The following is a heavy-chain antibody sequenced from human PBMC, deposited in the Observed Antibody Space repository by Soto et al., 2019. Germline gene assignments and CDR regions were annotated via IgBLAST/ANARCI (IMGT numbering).Heavy chain of an antibody. CDR1: GFGFTFSTSA. CDR2: ISYDGSNK. D-gene: IGHD3-16*02. V-gene: IGHV3-30-3*01. Sequence: PGGSLRLSCAASGFGFTFSTSAMSWVRQAPGKGLEWVAVISYDGSNKYYADSVKGRFTISRDNSKNTLYLQMNSLRAEDTAVYYCARGSHDYVWGSYRSTPSPDYWGQGTLVTVSS. J-gene: IGHJ4*02. CDR3: ARGSHDYVWGSYRSTPSPDY.